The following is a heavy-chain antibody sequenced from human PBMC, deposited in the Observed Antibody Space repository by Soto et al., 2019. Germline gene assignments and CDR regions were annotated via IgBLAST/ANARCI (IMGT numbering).Heavy chain of an antibody. D-gene: IGHD3-10*01. CDR1: GFTLSTYW. Sequence: GGSLRLSCAASGFTLSTYWMHWVRQTPGKGLVWVSRINSDGSSTTYADSVKGRFTISRDNAKNTLYLQMNSLRAEDTAVYYCARDWNAYGFSNFNYWGQRTPVTVSS. CDR2: INSDGSST. J-gene: IGHJ4*02. CDR3: ARDWNAYGFSNFNY. V-gene: IGHV3-74*01.